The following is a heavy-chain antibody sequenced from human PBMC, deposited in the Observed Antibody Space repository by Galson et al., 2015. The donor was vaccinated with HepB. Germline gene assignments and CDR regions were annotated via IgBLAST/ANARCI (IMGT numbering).Heavy chain of an antibody. J-gene: IGHJ5*01. V-gene: IGHV3-23*01. D-gene: IGHD5-18*01. CDR2: ISGNGDSK. Sequence: SLRLSCAASGFAFDSHALSGVRQAPGRGLEWLAGISGNGDSKFYADSVTSRFTVSRDNSNNMLYLQMNSLRAEDAVLYFCAKGYGLFDSWAQGILVTVSS. CDR3: AKGYGLFDS. CDR1: GFAFDSHA.